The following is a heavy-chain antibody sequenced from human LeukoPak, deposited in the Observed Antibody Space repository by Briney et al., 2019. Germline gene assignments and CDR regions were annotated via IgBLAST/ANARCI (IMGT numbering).Heavy chain of an antibody. D-gene: IGHD3-22*01. Sequence: GASVKVSCKASGYTFTSYGISWVRQAPGQGLEWMGGIIPIFGTANYAQKFQGRVTITADESTSTAYMELSSLRSEDTAVYYCARVGYYYDSSGLDYWGQGTLVTVSS. CDR2: IIPIFGTA. V-gene: IGHV1-69*13. J-gene: IGHJ4*02. CDR1: GYTFTSYG. CDR3: ARVGYYYDSSGLDY.